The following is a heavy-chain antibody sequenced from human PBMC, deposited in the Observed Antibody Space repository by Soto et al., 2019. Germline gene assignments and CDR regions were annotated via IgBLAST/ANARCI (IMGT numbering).Heavy chain of an antibody. Sequence: QITLKESGPTLVKPTQTLTLTCTFSGFSLSTSGVGVGWIRQPPGKALEWLALIYWDDDKRYSPSLKSRLTITKHTTKNQVVLTITNIDPVDTATYYCPLGRVLVTAEYFQHWGPGTLVTVSS. CDR2: IYWDDDK. CDR1: GFSLSTSGVG. D-gene: IGHD3-22*01. J-gene: IGHJ1*01. CDR3: PLGRVLVTAEYFQH. V-gene: IGHV2-5*02.